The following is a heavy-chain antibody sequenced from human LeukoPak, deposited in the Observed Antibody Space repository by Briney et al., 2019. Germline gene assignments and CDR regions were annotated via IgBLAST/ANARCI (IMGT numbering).Heavy chain of an antibody. CDR3: ARGKETAYYYGSGSYPPEFDY. D-gene: IGHD3-10*01. CDR2: IFPIFGTA. CDR1: GGTFSSYA. J-gene: IGHJ4*02. Sequence: GASVNVSCKASGGTFSSYAISWVRQAPGQGLEWIGGIFPIFGTANYAQKFQGRVTITADESTSTAYMELSSLRSEDTAVYYCARGKETAYYYGSGSYPPEFDYWGQGTLVTVSS. V-gene: IGHV1-69*13.